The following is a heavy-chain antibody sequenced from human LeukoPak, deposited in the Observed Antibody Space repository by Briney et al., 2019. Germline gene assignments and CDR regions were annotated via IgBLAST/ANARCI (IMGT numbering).Heavy chain of an antibody. J-gene: IGHJ4*02. Sequence: GASVKVSCKASGYTFTSYYMHWVRQAPGQGLEWMGIINPSGGSTSYAQKFQGRVTMTRDTSTSTVYMELSSLRSEDTAVHYCARGTIVVVTAISGVDYWGQGTLVTVSS. CDR2: INPSGGST. V-gene: IGHV1-46*01. CDR3: ARGTIVVVTAISGVDY. CDR1: GYTFTSYY. D-gene: IGHD2-21*02.